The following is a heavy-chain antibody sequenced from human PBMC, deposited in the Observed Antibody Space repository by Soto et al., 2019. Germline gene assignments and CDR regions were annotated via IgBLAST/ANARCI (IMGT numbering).Heavy chain of an antibody. Sequence: ASVKVSCKASGYTFTSYGISWVRQAPGQGLEWMGWISAYNGNTNYAQKLQGRVTMTTDTSTSTAYMELRSLRSDDTAVYYCARDSSEVDLVATILGGNDYWGQGTLVTVSS. CDR3: ARDSSEVDLVATILGGNDY. J-gene: IGHJ4*02. CDR2: ISAYNGNT. CDR1: GYTFTSYG. V-gene: IGHV1-18*01. D-gene: IGHD5-12*01.